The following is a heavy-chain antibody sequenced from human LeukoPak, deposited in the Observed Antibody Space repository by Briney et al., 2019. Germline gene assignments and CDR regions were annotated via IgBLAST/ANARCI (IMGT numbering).Heavy chain of an antibody. D-gene: IGHD3-10*01. Sequence: GGSLRLSCAAPGFTFSSYAMSWVRQAPGKGLEWVSYISSSSSYTNYADSVKGRFTISRDDSKNTLYLQMNSLRAEDTAVYYCARDRYYYGVFDYWGQGTLVTVSS. CDR2: ISSSSSYT. CDR3: ARDRYYYGVFDY. V-gene: IGHV3-21*05. J-gene: IGHJ4*02. CDR1: GFTFSSYA.